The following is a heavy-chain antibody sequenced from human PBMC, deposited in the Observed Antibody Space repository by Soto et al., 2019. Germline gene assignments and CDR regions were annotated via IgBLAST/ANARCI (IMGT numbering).Heavy chain of an antibody. V-gene: IGHV3-23*01. J-gene: IGHJ4*02. CDR1: EFTFSTYG. Sequence: EVQLLESGGGLVQPGGSLRLSCAASEFTFSTYGMTWVRQGPGKGPEYVSSISDSGGGTYYADSVKGRFTISRDNSKNTVFLQMNSLRAEDTAVYYCAEGGSKDGYRWGRGTLVTVSS. D-gene: IGHD5-12*01. CDR2: ISDSGGGT. CDR3: AEGGSKDGYR.